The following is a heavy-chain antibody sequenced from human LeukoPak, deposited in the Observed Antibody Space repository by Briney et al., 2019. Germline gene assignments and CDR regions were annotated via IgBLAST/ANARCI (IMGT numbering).Heavy chain of an antibody. D-gene: IGHD4-17*01. J-gene: IGHJ6*02. CDR2: ISAYNGNT. CDR1: GYTFTSYG. CDR3: ARLNYGDWSYYGMDV. Sequence: GASVKVSCKASGYTFTSYGISWVRQAPGQGLEWMGWISAYNGNTNYAQKLQGRVTMTTDTSTSTAYMELRSLRSDDTAVYYCARLNYGDWSYYGMDVWGQGTTVTVSS. V-gene: IGHV1-18*01.